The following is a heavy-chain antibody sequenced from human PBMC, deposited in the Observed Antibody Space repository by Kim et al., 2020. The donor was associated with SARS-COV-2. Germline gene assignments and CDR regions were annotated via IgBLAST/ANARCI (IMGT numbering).Heavy chain of an antibody. V-gene: IGHV5-10-1*01. CDR1: GYSFTSYW. CDR2: IDPSDSYT. D-gene: IGHD3-10*01. Sequence: GESLKISCKGSGYSFTSYWISWVRQMPGKGLEWMGRIDPSDSYTNYSPSFQGHVTISADKSISTAYLQWSSLKASDTAMYYCARHDRIEWFGEFPPPYYYYYGMDVWGQGTTVTVSS. CDR3: ARHDRIEWFGEFPPPYYYYYGMDV. J-gene: IGHJ6*02.